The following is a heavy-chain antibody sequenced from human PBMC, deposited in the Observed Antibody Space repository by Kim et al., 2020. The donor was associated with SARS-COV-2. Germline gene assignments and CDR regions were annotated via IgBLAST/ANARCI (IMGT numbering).Heavy chain of an antibody. D-gene: IGHD3-9*01. J-gene: IGHJ4*02. Sequence: SQKFQGRVTITWDTSASTAYMELSSLRSEDTAVFYCARDDILTGYPSSFDYWGQGTLVTVSS. CDR3: ARDDILTGYPSSFDY. V-gene: IGHV1-3*01.